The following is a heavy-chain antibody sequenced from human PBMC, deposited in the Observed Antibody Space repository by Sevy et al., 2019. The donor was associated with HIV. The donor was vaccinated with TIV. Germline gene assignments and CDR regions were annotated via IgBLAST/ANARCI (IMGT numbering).Heavy chain of an antibody. CDR2: ISSSSSYI. J-gene: IGHJ3*02. Sequence: RGSLRLSCAASGFTFSSYSMNWVRQAPGKGLEWVSSISSSSSYIYYADSVKGRFTISRDNAKNSLYLQMNSLRAEDTAVYYCARDNLVVYAIRAFDIWGQGTMVTVSS. CDR3: ARDNLVVYAIRAFDI. CDR1: GFTFSSYS. D-gene: IGHD2-8*02. V-gene: IGHV3-21*01.